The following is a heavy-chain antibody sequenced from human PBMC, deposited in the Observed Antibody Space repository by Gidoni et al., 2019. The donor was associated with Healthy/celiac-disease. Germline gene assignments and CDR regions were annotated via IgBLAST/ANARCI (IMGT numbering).Heavy chain of an antibody. CDR2: ISSSSSYI. Sequence: EVQLVESGGGLVKPGGSLSLSCAASGFTFSRYSMNWVRQAPGKGLEWVSSISSSSSYIYYADSVKGRFTISRDNAKNSLYLQMNSLRAEDTAVYYCARDENYYGSGSYWASADYWGQGTLVTVSS. D-gene: IGHD3-10*01. V-gene: IGHV3-21*01. CDR3: ARDENYYGSGSYWASADY. J-gene: IGHJ4*02. CDR1: GFTFSRYS.